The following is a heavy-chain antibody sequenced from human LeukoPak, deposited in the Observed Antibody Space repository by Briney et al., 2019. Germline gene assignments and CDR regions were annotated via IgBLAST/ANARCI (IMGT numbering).Heavy chain of an antibody. Sequence: PGGSLRLSCAASGFSFDDYGMSWVRQAPGKGLEWVSGINWNGGSTNYADSVKGRFTISRDNAKDSLCPQVNSLRAEDTALYYCAREHYTAGFDYWGQGTLVTVSS. CDR3: AREHYTAGFDY. J-gene: IGHJ4*02. CDR1: GFSFDDYG. CDR2: INWNGGST. D-gene: IGHD2-2*02. V-gene: IGHV3-20*04.